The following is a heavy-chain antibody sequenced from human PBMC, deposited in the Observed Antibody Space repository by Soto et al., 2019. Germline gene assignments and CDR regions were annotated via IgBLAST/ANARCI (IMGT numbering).Heavy chain of an antibody. CDR2: INPNSGGT. V-gene: IGHV1-2*02. D-gene: IGHD4-17*01. CDR3: ARAEGDDDYGDDAFDI. Sequence: ASVKVSCKASGYTFTGYYMHWVRQAPGQGLEWMGWINPNSGGTNYAQKFQGRVTMTRDTSISTAYMELSRLRSDDTAVYYCARAEGDDDYGDDAFDIWGQGTMVTV. J-gene: IGHJ3*02. CDR1: GYTFTGYY.